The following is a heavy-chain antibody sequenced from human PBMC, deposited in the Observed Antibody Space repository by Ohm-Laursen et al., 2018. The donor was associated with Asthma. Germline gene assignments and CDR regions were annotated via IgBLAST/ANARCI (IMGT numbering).Heavy chain of an antibody. J-gene: IGHJ6*02. CDR1: GGSISSGGYY. CDR3: ARVHHGQRPYYYYGMDV. CDR2: IYYSGST. Sequence: TLSLTCTVSGGSISSGGYYWSWIRQHPGKGLEWIGYIYYSGSTYYNPSLKSRVTISVDTSKNQFSLKLSSVTAADTAVYYCARVHHGQRPYYYYGMDVWGQGTTVTVSS. V-gene: IGHV4-31*03. D-gene: IGHD6-25*01.